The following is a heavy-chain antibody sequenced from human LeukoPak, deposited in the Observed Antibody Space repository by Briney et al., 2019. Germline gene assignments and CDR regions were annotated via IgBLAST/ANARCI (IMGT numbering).Heavy chain of an antibody. Sequence: PGGSLRLSCAASGFTVSSNYMSWVRQAPGKGLEWVSVIYSGGSTYYADSVKGRFTISRDNSKNTLYLQTNSLRAEDTAVYYCARGHCSSTSCYIYYYYGMDVWGQGTTVTVSS. CDR2: IYSGGST. CDR1: GFTVSSNY. CDR3: ARGHCSSTSCYIYYYYGMDV. D-gene: IGHD2-2*01. J-gene: IGHJ6*02. V-gene: IGHV3-66*01.